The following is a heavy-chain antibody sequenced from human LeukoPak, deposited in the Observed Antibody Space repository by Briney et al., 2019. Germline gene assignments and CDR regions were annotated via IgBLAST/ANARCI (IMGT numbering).Heavy chain of an antibody. CDR3: ARSLAYCGGDSYPLHAFDI. CDR1: GGSISSYY. J-gene: IGHJ3*02. D-gene: IGHD2-21*02. V-gene: IGHV4-59*01. CDR2: IYYSGST. Sequence: SETLSLTCTVSGGSISSYYWSWIRQPPGKGVEWIGYIYYSGSTNYNPSLKSRVTISVDTSKNQFSLKLNSVTAADTAVYYCARSLAYCGGDSYPLHAFDIWGQGTMVTVSS.